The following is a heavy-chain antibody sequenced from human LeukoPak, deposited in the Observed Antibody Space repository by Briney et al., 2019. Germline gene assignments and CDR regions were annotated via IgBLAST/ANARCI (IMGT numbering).Heavy chain of an antibody. V-gene: IGHV3-48*03. D-gene: IGHD3-22*01. CDR1: GFAFSSYE. J-gene: IGHJ4*02. Sequence: GGSLRLSCAASGFAFSSYEMNWVRQAPGKGLEWVSHISSSGSTIYYADSVKGRFTISRDNAKNSLCLQMNSLRAEDTAVYFCARERFYDNSGFDYWGQGTLVTVSS. CDR2: ISSSGSTI. CDR3: ARERFYDNSGFDY.